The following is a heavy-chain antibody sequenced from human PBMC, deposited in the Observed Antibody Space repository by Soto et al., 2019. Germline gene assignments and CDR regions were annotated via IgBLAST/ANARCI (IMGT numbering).Heavy chain of an antibody. D-gene: IGHD1-26*01. CDR2: IKSKTNGGTT. CDR1: GFTFSNAW. V-gene: IGHV3-15*01. CDR3: TTGLMGS. Sequence: EVQLVESGGGLVKPGGSLRLSCAASGFTFSNAWMSWVRQAPGKGLECVGRIKSKTNGGTTDCAAPVKGRFIISRDDSKNTLYLQLNSLKTGDTAVYYCTTGLMGSWGQGTLVTVSS. J-gene: IGHJ4*02.